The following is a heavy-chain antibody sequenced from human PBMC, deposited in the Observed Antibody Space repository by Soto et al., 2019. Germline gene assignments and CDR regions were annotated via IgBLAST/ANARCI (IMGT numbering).Heavy chain of an antibody. J-gene: IGHJ4*02. CDR3: ARDLGYGSTLSDY. D-gene: IGHD3-10*01. CDR1: GFTFMDYY. CDR2: ISSSSSYT. V-gene: IGHV3-11*06. Sequence: PGGSLRLSCGASGFTFMDYYMSWIRQAPGKGLEWVSYISSSSSYTDYADSVKGRFTISRDNAKNSLYLQMNSLRAEDTAVYYCARDLGYGSTLSDYWGQGTLVTVSS.